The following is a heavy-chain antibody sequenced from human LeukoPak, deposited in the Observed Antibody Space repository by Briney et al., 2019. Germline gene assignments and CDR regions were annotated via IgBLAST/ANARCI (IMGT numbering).Heavy chain of an antibody. D-gene: IGHD3-9*01. CDR1: GYTFTDYY. Sequence: ASVKVSCKASGYTFTDYYMHWVRQAPGQGLEWMGWINPNSGGKNYAQKFQGRVTMTRDTSINTAYKELSRLRSDDTAVYYCARDRRYFGTRPPYYFDYWGQGSLVTVSS. CDR2: INPNSGGK. CDR3: ARDRRYFGTRPPYYFDY. J-gene: IGHJ4*02. V-gene: IGHV1-2*02.